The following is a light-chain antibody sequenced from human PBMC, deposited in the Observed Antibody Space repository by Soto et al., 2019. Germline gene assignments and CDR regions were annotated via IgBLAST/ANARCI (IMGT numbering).Light chain of an antibody. J-gene: IGLJ3*02. CDR2: GNS. CDR3: QSYDSSLSDWV. Sequence: QSVLTQPPSVSGAPGQRVTISCSGSSSNFGAGYDVHWYQQLPGTAPKLLIFGNSNRPSGVPDRFSGSKSGTSASLAITGLQAEDEADYYCQSYDSSLSDWVFGGGTKVTVL. V-gene: IGLV1-40*01. CDR1: SSNFGAGYD.